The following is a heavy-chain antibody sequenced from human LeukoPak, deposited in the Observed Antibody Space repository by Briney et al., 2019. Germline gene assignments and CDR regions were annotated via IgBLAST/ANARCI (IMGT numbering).Heavy chain of an antibody. CDR2: IWYDGSNK. V-gene: IGHV3-33*03. Sequence: GGSLRLSCAASGFTFSSYGMHWVRQAPGKGLEWVAVIWYDGSNKYYADSVKGRFTISRDNAKNSLYLQMNSLRAEDTAVYYCARVIAAAGFDYWGQGTLVTVSS. CDR3: ARVIAAAGFDY. J-gene: IGHJ4*02. D-gene: IGHD6-13*01. CDR1: GFTFSSYG.